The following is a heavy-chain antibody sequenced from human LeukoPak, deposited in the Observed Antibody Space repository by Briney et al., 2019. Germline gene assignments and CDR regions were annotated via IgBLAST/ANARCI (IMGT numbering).Heavy chain of an antibody. CDR1: GGTFSSYA. V-gene: IGHV1-18*01. CDR3: ARDFWSGYYYYGMDV. D-gene: IGHD3-3*01. J-gene: IGHJ6*02. CDR2: ISAYNGNT. Sequence: ASVKVSCKASGGTFSSYAISWVRQAPGQGLEWMGWISAYNGNTNYAQKLQGRVTMTTDTSTSTAYMELRSLRSDDTAVYYCARDFWSGYYYYGMDVWGQGTTVTVSS.